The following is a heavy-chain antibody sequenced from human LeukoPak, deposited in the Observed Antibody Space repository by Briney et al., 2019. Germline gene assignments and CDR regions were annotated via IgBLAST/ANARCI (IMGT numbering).Heavy chain of an antibody. Sequence: GGSLRLSCAASGFTFSSYEMNWVRQAPGKGLEWVSYISSSTGSTMYYADSVKGRFTISRDNAKNSLYLQMNSLRAEDTAVYYCARDGGEWELSNWGQGTLVTVSS. J-gene: IGHJ4*02. CDR2: ISSSTGSTM. CDR1: GFTFSSYE. CDR3: ARDGGEWELSN. V-gene: IGHV3-48*03. D-gene: IGHD1-26*01.